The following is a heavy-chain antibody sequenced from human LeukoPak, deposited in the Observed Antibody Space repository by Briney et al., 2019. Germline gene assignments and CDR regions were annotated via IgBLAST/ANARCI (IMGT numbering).Heavy chain of an antibody. J-gene: IGHJ6*02. D-gene: IGHD5-12*01. V-gene: IGHV4-34*01. CDR3: ARGHPYSGYDCCPGCMDV. CDR1: GGSFSGYY. CDR2: INHSGST. Sequence: SETLSLTWAVYGGSFSGYYSSWIRQPPGKGLEWIGEINHSGSTNYNPSLKSRVTISVDTSKNQFSLKLSSVTAADTAVYYCARGHPYSGYDCCPGCMDVWGQGTTVTVSS.